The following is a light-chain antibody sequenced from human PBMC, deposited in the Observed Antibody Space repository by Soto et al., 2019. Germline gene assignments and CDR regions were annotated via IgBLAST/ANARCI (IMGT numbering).Light chain of an antibody. Sequence: EIVLTQSPATLSLSPGERATLSCRASQSVSTYLVWYQQKPGQAPRLLIYDASNRATGIPARFSGSGSGTDFTLTISSLEPEDFAVYYCQQYGSSPLTFGQGTKVEIK. CDR2: DAS. J-gene: IGKJ1*01. CDR3: QQYGSSPLT. V-gene: IGKV3-11*01. CDR1: QSVSTY.